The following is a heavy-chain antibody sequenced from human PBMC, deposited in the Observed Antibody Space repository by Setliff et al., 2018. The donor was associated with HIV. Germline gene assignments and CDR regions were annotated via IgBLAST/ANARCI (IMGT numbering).Heavy chain of an antibody. D-gene: IGHD3-10*01. CDR3: ASGKGVRGVIITGGLDV. J-gene: IGHJ6*04. CDR1: GHAFSNYD. Sequence: ASVKVSCKASGHAFSNYDVIWVRRATGQGLEWMGWMNPNSGDTGYSQKFQGRVIMTRDTSISTAYMELSSLTSADTAVYYCASGKGVRGVIITGGLDVWGTGTTVTVSS. CDR2: MNPNSGDT. V-gene: IGHV1-8*01.